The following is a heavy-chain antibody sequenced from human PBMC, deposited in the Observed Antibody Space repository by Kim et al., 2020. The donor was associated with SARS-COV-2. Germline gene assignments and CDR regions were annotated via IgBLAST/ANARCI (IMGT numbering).Heavy chain of an antibody. CDR2: NGNP. V-gene: IGHV1-3*01. J-gene: IGHJ4*02. Sequence: NGNPKYSQKFQSRVTITRDTSASTAYMELSSLRAEDTAVYYCARASWFDYWGQGTLVTVSS. CDR3: ARASWFDY.